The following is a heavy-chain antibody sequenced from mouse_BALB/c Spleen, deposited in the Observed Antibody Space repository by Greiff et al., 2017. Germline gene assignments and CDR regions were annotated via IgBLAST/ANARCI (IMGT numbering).Heavy chain of an antibody. J-gene: IGHJ4*01. CDR3: ARDLYYGNYYAMDY. V-gene: IGHV5-9-4*01. CDR1: GFTFSSYA. Sequence: EVKVVESGGGLVKPGGSLKLSCAASGFTFSSYAMSWVRQSPEKRLEWVAEISSGGSYTYYPDTVTGRFTISRDNAKNTLYLEMSSLRSEDTAMYYCARDLYYGNYYAMDYWGQGTSVTVSS. CDR2: ISSGGSYT. D-gene: IGHD2-1*01.